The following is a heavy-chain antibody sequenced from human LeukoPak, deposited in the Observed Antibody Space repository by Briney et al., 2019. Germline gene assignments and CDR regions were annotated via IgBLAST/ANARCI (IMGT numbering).Heavy chain of an antibody. D-gene: IGHD3-10*01. CDR1: GYKFTSNW. CDR3: ARHGDYYGSGSYLDGVAY. CDR2: IDPSDSYT. Sequence: GESLKISCKGSGYKFTSNWISWVRQMPGKGLEWMGRIDPSDSYTNYSPSFQGHVTISADKSVSTAFLQWSSLKASDTAMYYCARHGDYYGSGSYLDGVAYWGQGTLVTVSS. V-gene: IGHV5-10-1*01. J-gene: IGHJ4*02.